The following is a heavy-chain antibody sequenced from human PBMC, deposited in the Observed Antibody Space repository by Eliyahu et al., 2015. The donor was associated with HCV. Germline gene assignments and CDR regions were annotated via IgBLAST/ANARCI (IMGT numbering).Heavy chain of an antibody. D-gene: IGHD3-10*01. J-gene: IGHJ1*01. Sequence: QVQLVQSGAEVKKPGASVKVSCKASGYTFPGYYMXWVRQAPGQGLEWMGWINPNSGGTNYAQKFQGRVTMTRDTSISTAYMELSRLRSDDTAVYYCARDDGSYAEYFQHWGQGTLVTVSS. V-gene: IGHV1-2*02. CDR2: INPNSGGT. CDR1: GYTFPGYY. CDR3: ARDDGSYAEYFQH.